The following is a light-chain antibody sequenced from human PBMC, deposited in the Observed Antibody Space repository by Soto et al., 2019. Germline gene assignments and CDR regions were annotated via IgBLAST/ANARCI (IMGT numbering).Light chain of an antibody. J-gene: IGLJ1*01. CDR1: TGAVTNGHY. V-gene: IGLV7-46*01. CDR2: DTT. Sequence: QAVVTQEPSLTASPGGTVTLTCGSNTGAVTNGHYPYWFQQKPGQAPRTLIYDTTNRHSWTPARFSGSLLGGKAALTLSGAQPEDEAEYYCLLSYNGPYVFGTGTKVTV. CDR3: LLSYNGPYV.